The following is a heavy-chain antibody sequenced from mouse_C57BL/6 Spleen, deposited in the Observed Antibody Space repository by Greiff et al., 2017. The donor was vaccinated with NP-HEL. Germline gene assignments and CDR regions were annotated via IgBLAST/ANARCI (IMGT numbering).Heavy chain of an antibody. D-gene: IGHD1-1*01. Sequence: QVHVKQSGPELVKPGASVKISCKASGYSFTSYYIHWVKQRPGQGLEWIGWIYPGSGNTKYNEKFKGKATLTADTSSSTAYMQLSSLTSEDSAVYYCARGSYGSSLDYWGQGTTLTVSS. CDR1: GYSFTSYY. V-gene: IGHV1-66*01. CDR2: IYPGSGNT. J-gene: IGHJ2*01. CDR3: ARGSYGSSLDY.